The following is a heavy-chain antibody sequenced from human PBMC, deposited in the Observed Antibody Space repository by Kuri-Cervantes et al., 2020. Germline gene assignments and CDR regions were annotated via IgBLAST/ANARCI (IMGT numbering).Heavy chain of an antibody. CDR3: ARARGDYYDSSGYDYYYYYCMDV. J-gene: IGHJ6*02. D-gene: IGHD3-22*01. Sequence: GESLKISCAASGFTFSSYWMSWVRQAPGKVLERVANIKQDGSEKYYVDSVKGRFTISRDNTKNSLYLQMNSLRAEDTAVYYCARARGDYYDSSGYDYYYYYCMDVWGQGTTVTVSS. CDR1: GFTFSSYW. CDR2: IKQDGSEK. V-gene: IGHV3-7*01.